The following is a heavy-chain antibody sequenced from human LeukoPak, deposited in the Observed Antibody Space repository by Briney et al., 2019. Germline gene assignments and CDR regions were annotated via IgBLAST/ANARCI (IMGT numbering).Heavy chain of an antibody. J-gene: IGHJ6*02. CDR2: INPNSGGT. CDR1: GYTFTGYY. Sequence: AASVKVSCTASGYTFTGYYMHWVRQAPGQGLEWMGWINPNSGGTNYAQKFQGWVTMTRDTSISTAYMELSRLRSDDTAVYYCARDLYSSSWYGGYYYYGMDVWGQGTTVTVSS. CDR3: ARDLYSSSWYGGYYYYGMDV. D-gene: IGHD6-13*01. V-gene: IGHV1-2*04.